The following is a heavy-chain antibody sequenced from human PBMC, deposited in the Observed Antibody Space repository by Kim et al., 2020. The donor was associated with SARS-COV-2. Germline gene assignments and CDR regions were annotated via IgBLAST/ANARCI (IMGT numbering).Heavy chain of an antibody. CDR1: GFTFGDYA. CDR3: TTREPLIAAAGRSYYYGMDV. V-gene: IGHV3-49*03. J-gene: IGHJ6*02. CDR2: IRSKAYGGTT. Sequence: GGSLRLSCTASGFTFGDYAMSWFRQAPGKGLEWVGFIRSKAYGGTTEYAASVKGRFTISRDDSKSIAYLQMNSLKTEDTAVYYCTTREPLIAAAGRSYYYGMDVWGQGTTVTVSS. D-gene: IGHD6-13*01.